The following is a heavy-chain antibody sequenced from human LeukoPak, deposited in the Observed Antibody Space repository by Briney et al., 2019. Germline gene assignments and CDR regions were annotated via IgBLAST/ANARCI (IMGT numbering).Heavy chain of an antibody. J-gene: IGHJ4*02. Sequence: PSETLSLTCTVSGGSISSSNYYWGWIRQPPGKGLEWIGTIYYTGSTYYNPSLKSRVTISVDTSKNQFSLKLSSVTVADTAVYYCARVGYCGGDCYPFDYWGQGTLTTISS. CDR1: GGSISSSNYY. CDR2: IYYTGST. V-gene: IGHV4-39*07. D-gene: IGHD2-21*02. CDR3: ARVGYCGGDCYPFDY.